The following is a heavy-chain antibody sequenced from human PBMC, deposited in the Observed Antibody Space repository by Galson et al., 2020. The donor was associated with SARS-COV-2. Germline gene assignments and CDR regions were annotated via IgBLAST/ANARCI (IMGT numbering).Heavy chain of an antibody. CDR1: GFTFSSYV. CDR3: ARGGMSSNGVDY. Sequence: GSLRLSCSASGFTFSSYVMTWVRQAPGKGLEWVSSTTSSGGDTYYAASVNGRFTISRDNSKNTLYLQMNTLTAEDTGVYYCARGGMSSNGVDYWGQGTLVTVSS. CDR2: TTSSGGDT. J-gene: IGHJ4*02. D-gene: IGHD2-8*01. V-gene: IGHV3-23*01.